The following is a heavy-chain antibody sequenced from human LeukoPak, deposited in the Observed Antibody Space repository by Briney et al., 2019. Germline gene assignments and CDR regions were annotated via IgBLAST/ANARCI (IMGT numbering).Heavy chain of an antibody. Sequence: GGSLRLSCAASGFTFSSYSMNWVRQAPGKGLEWVSSISSSSSYIYYADSVKGRFTISRDNAKNSLYLQMNSLRAEDTAVYYCARDSTGYSSSWYNFDYWGQGTLVTVSS. CDR3: ARDSTGYSSSWYNFDY. CDR1: GFTFSSYS. J-gene: IGHJ4*02. D-gene: IGHD6-13*01. V-gene: IGHV3-21*01. CDR2: ISSSSSYI.